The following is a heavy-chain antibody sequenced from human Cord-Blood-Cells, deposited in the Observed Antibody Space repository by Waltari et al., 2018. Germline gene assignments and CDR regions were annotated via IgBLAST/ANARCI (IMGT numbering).Heavy chain of an antibody. CDR2: INPNSGGT. J-gene: IGHJ3*02. CDR3: ARDQRRAAAGIFFAFDI. D-gene: IGHD6-13*01. V-gene: IGHV1-2*02. Sequence: QVQLVQSGAEVKKPGASVKVSCKASGYTFTGYYMHWVRQAPGQGLEWMGWINPNSGGTNYAQKFQGRVTMTRDTSISTAYMELSRLRSDDTAVYYCARDQRRAAAGIFFAFDIWGQGTMVTVSS. CDR1: GYTFTGYY.